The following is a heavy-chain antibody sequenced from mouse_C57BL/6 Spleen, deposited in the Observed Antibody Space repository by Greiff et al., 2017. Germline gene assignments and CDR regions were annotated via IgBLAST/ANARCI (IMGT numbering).Heavy chain of an antibody. CDR2: ISSGSSTI. J-gene: IGHJ3*01. CDR1: GFTFSDYG. Sequence: EVKLVESGGGLVKPGGSLKLSCAASGFTFSDYGMHWVRQAPEKGLEWVAYISSGSSTIYYADTVKGRFTISRDNAKNTLFLRMTSLRFEDTAMYYCATLGRAYWGQGTLVTVSA. V-gene: IGHV5-17*01. D-gene: IGHD4-1*01. CDR3: ATLGRAY.